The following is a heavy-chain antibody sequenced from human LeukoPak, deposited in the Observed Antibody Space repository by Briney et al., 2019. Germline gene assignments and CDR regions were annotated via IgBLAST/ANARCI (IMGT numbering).Heavy chain of an antibody. D-gene: IGHD3-3*01. J-gene: IGHJ5*02. CDR3: ARLYDFWSGYPNWFDP. V-gene: IGHV4-59*01. CDR2: IYYSGST. CDR1: GDSLSSYY. Sequence: SETLSLTCIVSGDSLSSYYWSWIRQPPGKGLEWIGYIYYSGSTNYNPSLKSRVTISVDTSKNQFSLKLSSVTAADTAVYYCARLYDFWSGYPNWFDPWGQGTLVTVSS.